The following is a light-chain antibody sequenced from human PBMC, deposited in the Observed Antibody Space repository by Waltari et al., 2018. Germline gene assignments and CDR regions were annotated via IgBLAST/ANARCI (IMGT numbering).Light chain of an antibody. V-gene: IGLV2-8*01. CDR2: EVT. Sequence: QSALTQPPSASGSPGQSVTIPCPGTGSDIGGYNYVSWYQQHPDQAPKLMLYEVTKRPSGVPDRFSGSKSGNTASLTVSGLQAEDEAYYYCSSYADNKGVFGGGTKLTVL. J-gene: IGLJ2*01. CDR1: GSDIGGYNY. CDR3: SSYADNKGV.